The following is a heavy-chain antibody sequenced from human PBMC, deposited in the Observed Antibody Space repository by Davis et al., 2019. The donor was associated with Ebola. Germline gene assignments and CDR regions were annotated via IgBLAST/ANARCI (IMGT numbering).Heavy chain of an antibody. J-gene: IGHJ5*01. CDR1: GGSITISGYY. Sequence: MPSETLSLTCTVSGGSITISGYYWVWIRQPPVKGLEWIGNIFYSGSTYYDPSLKSLVIISLDTSKNQVSLKLTSVTAADTAVYYCARRRGDSSLFDSWGQGPLVTVSS. CDR2: IFYSGST. V-gene: IGHV4-39*01. D-gene: IGHD6-13*01. CDR3: ARRRGDSSLFDS.